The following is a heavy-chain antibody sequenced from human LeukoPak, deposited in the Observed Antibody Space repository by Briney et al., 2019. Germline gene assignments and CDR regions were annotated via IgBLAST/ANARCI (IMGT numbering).Heavy chain of an antibody. V-gene: IGHV3-21*04. Sequence: GGPLRLPCAASGFTFSSYSMNGVRQAPGKGLEWVSSISSSSSYIYYADSVKGRFTISRDNSKNTLYLQMNSLRAEDTAVYYCAKRGLGGYCSGGSCYGDYYYYYMDVWGKGTTVTVSS. J-gene: IGHJ6*03. CDR2: ISSSSSYI. CDR1: GFTFSSYS. D-gene: IGHD2-15*01. CDR3: AKRGLGGYCSGGSCYGDYYYYYMDV.